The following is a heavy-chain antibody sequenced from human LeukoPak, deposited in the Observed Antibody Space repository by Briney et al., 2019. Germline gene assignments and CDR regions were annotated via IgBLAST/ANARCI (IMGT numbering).Heavy chain of an antibody. CDR1: GFGISGYW. J-gene: IGHJ4*02. Sequence: GGSLRLSCAASGFGISGYWMHWVRQAPGKGLVWVSRSNGDGSITAYADSVKGRFTISRDNAKNTLYLQMNSLRAEDTAVYYCARGRAGNYYNHNDYWGQGTLVTVSS. V-gene: IGHV3-74*01. CDR2: SNGDGSIT. D-gene: IGHD3-10*01. CDR3: ARGRAGNYYNHNDY.